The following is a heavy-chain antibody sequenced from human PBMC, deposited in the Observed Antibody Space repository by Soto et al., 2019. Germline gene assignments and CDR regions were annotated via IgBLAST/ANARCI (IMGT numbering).Heavy chain of an antibody. J-gene: IGHJ6*03. CDR2: IYYSGST. D-gene: IGHD3-3*01. Sequence: TSETLSLTCTVSGGSISSSSYYWGWIRQPPGKGLEWIGSIYYSGSTYYNPSLKSRVTISVDTSKNQFSLKLSSVAAADTAVYYCARGPPVLRFLEWLPAYMDVWGKGTTVTVSS. V-gene: IGHV4-39*01. CDR3: ARGPPVLRFLEWLPAYMDV. CDR1: GGSISSSSYY.